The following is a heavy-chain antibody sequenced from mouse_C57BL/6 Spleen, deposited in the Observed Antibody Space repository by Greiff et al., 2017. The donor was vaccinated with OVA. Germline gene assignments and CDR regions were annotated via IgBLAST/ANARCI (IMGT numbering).Heavy chain of an antibody. CDR1: GYTFTSYW. Sequence: QVQLQQPGAELVRPGSSVKLSCKASGYTFTSYWMHWVKQRPIQGLEWIGNIDPSDSETHYNQKFKDKATLTVDKSSSTAYMQLSSLTSEDSAVYYCARGYYGNSAWFAYWVQGTLVTVSA. CDR3: ARGYYGNSAWFAY. J-gene: IGHJ3*01. D-gene: IGHD2-1*01. CDR2: IDPSDSET. V-gene: IGHV1-52*01.